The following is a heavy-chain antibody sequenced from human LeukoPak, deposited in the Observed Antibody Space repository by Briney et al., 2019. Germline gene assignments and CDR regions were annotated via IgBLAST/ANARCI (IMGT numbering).Heavy chain of an antibody. Sequence: GGSLRLSCAASGFSFRISSMSWVRQAPGKGLEWVSAISGSGGSTYYADSVKGRFIISRDNPKNTLYLQMNSLRAEDTAVYYCAKDLGYYYDSSGYCHFDYWGQGTLVTVSS. D-gene: IGHD3-22*01. CDR2: ISGSGGST. V-gene: IGHV3-23*01. CDR1: GFSFRISS. CDR3: AKDLGYYYDSSGYCHFDY. J-gene: IGHJ4*02.